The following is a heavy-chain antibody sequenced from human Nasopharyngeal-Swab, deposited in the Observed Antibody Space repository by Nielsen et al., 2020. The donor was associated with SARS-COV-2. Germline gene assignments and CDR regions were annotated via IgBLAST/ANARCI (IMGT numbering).Heavy chain of an antibody. CDR1: GDSVSSNSAA. CDR2: TYYRSKWYN. Sequence: SQTLSLTCAISGDSVSSNSAAWNWIGQSPSRGLEWLGRTYYRSKWYNDYAVPVKSRITINPDTSKNQFSLQLNSVTPEDTAVYYCARRPYYYYGMDVWGQGTTVTVSS. J-gene: IGHJ6*02. CDR3: ARRPYYYYGMDV. V-gene: IGHV6-1*01.